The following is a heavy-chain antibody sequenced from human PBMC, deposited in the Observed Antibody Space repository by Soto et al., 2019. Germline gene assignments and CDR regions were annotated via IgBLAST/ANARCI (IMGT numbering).Heavy chain of an antibody. J-gene: IGHJ4*02. CDR2: IDLDIGDT. Sequence: QVQMVKSGAEVKKPGASVKVSCKASGHTFTGHHMHWVRQAPGQGLEWMGLIDLDIGDTKYAQKFQGRVTLTCDTSITTAYMELRGLRSDDTAVDYCALEPTGTAGFDYWGQGTLVTVSS. CDR1: GHTFTGHH. CDR3: ALEPTGTAGFDY. V-gene: IGHV1-2*02. D-gene: IGHD2-21*02.